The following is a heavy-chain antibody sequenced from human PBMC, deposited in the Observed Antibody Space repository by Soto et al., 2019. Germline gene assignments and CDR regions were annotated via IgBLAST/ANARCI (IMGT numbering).Heavy chain of an antibody. CDR2: IKQDGSEK. CDR1: GFNFNTYW. Sequence: GGSLRLSCAASGFNFNTYWMHWVRQAPGKGLEWVTNIKQDGSEKYYVDSVKGRFTISRDNAKNSLYLQMNSLRAEDTAVYYCARNSPYYYYGMDVWGQGTTVTVSS. V-gene: IGHV3-7*01. CDR3: ARNSPYYYYGMDV. J-gene: IGHJ6*02.